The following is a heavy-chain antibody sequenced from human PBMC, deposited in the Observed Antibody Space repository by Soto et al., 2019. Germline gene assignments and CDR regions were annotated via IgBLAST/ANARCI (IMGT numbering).Heavy chain of an antibody. V-gene: IGHV4-59*01. D-gene: IGHD2-2*01. CDR2: IYYSGST. J-gene: IGHJ5*02. CDR3: ARERYQLLSWFDP. Sequence: SETLSLTCTVSGGSISSYYWSWIRQPPGKGLEWIGYIYYSGSTNYNPSLKSRVTISVDTSKNQFSLKPSSVTAADTAVYYCARERYQLLSWFDPWGQGTLVTVSS. CDR1: GGSISSYY.